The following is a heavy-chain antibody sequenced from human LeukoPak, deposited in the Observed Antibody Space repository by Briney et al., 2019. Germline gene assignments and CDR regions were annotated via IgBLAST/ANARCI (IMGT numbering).Heavy chain of an antibody. CDR3: AKKGERTTGKLTWFDP. V-gene: IGHV3-30*18. CDR2: ISDDGRNK. Sequence: PGRSLRLSCAASGFTFNNYGMHYVRQAPGKGLEWVAVISDDGRNKNYADSVKGRFTISRDNSKNTLYLQMNSLRAEDTAVYYCAKKGERTTGKLTWFDPWGQGTLVTVSS. D-gene: IGHD1-1*01. J-gene: IGHJ5*02. CDR1: GFTFNNYG.